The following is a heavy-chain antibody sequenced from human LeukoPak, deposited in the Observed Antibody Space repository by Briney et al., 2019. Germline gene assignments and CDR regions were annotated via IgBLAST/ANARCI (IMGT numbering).Heavy chain of an antibody. CDR2: ISYDGSNK. CDR3: AREKVYGYNWFDY. V-gene: IGHV3-30*04. Sequence: GGSLRLSCAASGFTFSSYAMHWVRQAPGKGLEWVTVISYDGSNKYYADSVKGRLTISRDNSKNTLYLQMNSLRAEDTAVYYCAREKVYGYNWFDYWGQGTLVTVSS. CDR1: GFTFSSYA. J-gene: IGHJ4*02. D-gene: IGHD5-24*01.